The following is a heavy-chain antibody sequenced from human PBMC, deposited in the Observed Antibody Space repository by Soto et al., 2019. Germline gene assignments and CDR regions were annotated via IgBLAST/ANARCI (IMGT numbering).Heavy chain of an antibody. CDR2: IYWNDDK. CDR3: AHTPWGSSSWYYFDY. D-gene: IGHD6-13*01. J-gene: IGHJ4*02. CDR1: GFSLSTSGVG. V-gene: IGHV2-5*01. Sequence: SGPTLVNPTQTLTLTCTFSGFSLSTSGVGVGWIRQPPGKALEWLALIYWNDDKRSSPSLRSRLTITKDTSKTRVVLTMTNMDPVDTATYYCAHTPWGSSSWYYFDYWGQGTLVTVSS.